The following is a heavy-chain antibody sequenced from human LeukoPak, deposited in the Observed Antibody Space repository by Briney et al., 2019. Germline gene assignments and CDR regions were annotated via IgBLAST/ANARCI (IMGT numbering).Heavy chain of an antibody. CDR1: GGSVSNYH. CDR3: ARVRCSGGSCPYYYYYYYMDV. CDR2: IHYSGST. V-gene: IGHV4-4*07. Sequence: SETLSLTCTVSGGSVSNYHWTWIRQPAGKGLEWIGSIHYSGSTYYNPSLQSRVTISIDTSKNQFSLKLRFVTAADTAVYYCARVRCSGGSCPYYYYYYYMDVWGKGTTVTVSS. D-gene: IGHD2-15*01. J-gene: IGHJ6*03.